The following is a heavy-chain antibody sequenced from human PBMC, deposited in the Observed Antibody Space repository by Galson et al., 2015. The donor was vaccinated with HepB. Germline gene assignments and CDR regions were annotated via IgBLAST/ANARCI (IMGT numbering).Heavy chain of an antibody. J-gene: IGHJ4*02. D-gene: IGHD1-1*01. V-gene: IGHV3-21*01. CDR3: GRQQGVVSGSTDY. CDR2: ISSRSTFI. Sequence: SLRLSCAASGFTFNTYTMNWVRRAPGKGLEWVSFISSRSTFISYADSVKGRFTISRDNAKNSLYLQMNSLRAEDTAVYYCGRQQGVVSGSTDYWGQGTRVSVSS. CDR1: GFTFNTYT.